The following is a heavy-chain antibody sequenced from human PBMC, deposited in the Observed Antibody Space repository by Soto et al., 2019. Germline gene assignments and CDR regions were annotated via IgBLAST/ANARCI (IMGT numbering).Heavy chain of an antibody. Sequence: SETLSLTCAVYGGSFSGYYWSWIRQPPGKGLEWIGEINHSGSTNYNPSLKSRVTISVDTSKNQFSLKLSSVTAADTAVYYCARGGPRRYSSGWIHLRYAFDIWGQGTMVTVSS. V-gene: IGHV4-34*01. J-gene: IGHJ3*02. CDR1: GGSFSGYY. CDR2: INHSGST. D-gene: IGHD6-19*01. CDR3: ARGGPRRYSSGWIHLRYAFDI.